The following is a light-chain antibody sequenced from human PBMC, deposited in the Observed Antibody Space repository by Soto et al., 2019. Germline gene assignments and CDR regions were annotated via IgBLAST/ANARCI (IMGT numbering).Light chain of an antibody. CDR2: RNY. J-gene: IGLJ3*02. V-gene: IGLV1-47*01. Sequence: QSVLTQPPSASGTPGQRVTISCSGSSSNIVSNYVYWYQQLPGTAPKLLIYRNYQRPSGVPDRFSGSKSGTSASLAISGLRSEDEADYYCAAWDDSLSGWVFGGGTKLTVL. CDR1: SSNIVSNY. CDR3: AAWDDSLSGWV.